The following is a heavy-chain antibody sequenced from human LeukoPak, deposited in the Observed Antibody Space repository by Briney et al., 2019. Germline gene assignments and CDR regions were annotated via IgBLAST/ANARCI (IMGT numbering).Heavy chain of an antibody. J-gene: IGHJ4*02. CDR3: ARRAGGYSHPYDY. Sequence: GGSLRLSCTVSGFTVSSNYMSWVRQAPGKGLEWVSLIYSGGSTYYADSVKGRFTISRDNSKNTLYLQMNSLRAEDTAVYYCARRAGGYSHPYDYWGQGTLVTVSS. CDR1: GFTVSSNY. CDR2: IYSGGST. D-gene: IGHD4-23*01. V-gene: IGHV3-53*01.